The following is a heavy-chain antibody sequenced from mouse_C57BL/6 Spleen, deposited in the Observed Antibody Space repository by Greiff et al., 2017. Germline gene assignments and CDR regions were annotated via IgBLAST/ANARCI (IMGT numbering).Heavy chain of an antibody. J-gene: IGHJ2*01. Sequence: EVMLVESGGGLVKPGGSLKLSCAASGFTFSDYGMHWVRQAPEKGLEWVAYISSGSSTIYYADTVKGRFTISRDNAKNTMFLQMTSLRSEDTAMYYCARSDYELCFDYWGQGTTLTVSS. CDR3: ARSDYELCFDY. V-gene: IGHV5-17*01. CDR1: GFTFSDYG. CDR2: ISSGSSTI. D-gene: IGHD2-4*01.